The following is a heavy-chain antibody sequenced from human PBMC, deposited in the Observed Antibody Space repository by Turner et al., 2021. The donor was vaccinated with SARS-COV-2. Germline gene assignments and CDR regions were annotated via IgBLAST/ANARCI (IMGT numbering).Heavy chain of an antibody. J-gene: IGHJ4*02. CDR1: GYTLIELS. V-gene: IGHV1-24*01. Sequence: QVQLVQSGAEVKKPGTSVKVSCKVSGYTLIELSMHWVRQAPGKGLEWMGGFDPEDAETIYAQKFQGRVTMTEDTSTDTAYMELSSLRSEDTAVYYCASSFSVRGVKGDFDYWGQGTLVTVSS. CDR3: ASSFSVRGVKGDFDY. D-gene: IGHD3-10*01. CDR2: FDPEDAET.